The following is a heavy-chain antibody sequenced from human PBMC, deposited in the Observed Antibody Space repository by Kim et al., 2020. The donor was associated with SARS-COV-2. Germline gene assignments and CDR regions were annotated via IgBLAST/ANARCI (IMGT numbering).Heavy chain of an antibody. D-gene: IGHD3-10*01. J-gene: IGHJ5*02. CDR3: ARLTMVRGVISNWFDP. Sequence: GESLKISCKGSGYSFTSYWIGWVRQMPGKGLEWMGIIYPGDSDTRYSPSFQGQVTISADKSISTAYLQWSSLEASDTAMYYCARLTMVRGVISNWFDPWGQGTLVTVSS. CDR1: GYSFTSYW. V-gene: IGHV5-51*01. CDR2: IYPGDSDT.